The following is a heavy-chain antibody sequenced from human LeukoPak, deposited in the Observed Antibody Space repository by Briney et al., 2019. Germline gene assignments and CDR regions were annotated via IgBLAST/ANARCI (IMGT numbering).Heavy chain of an antibody. CDR3: ARTGQQQLYFIDY. Sequence: GGSLRLSCAASGFAFSDYYMSWIRQAPGKGLEWASYISSSGSTIYYADSVKGRFTISRDNAKNSLYLQMNSLRAEDTAVYYCARTGQQQLYFIDYWGQGTLVTVSS. CDR2: ISSSGSTI. D-gene: IGHD6-13*01. V-gene: IGHV3-11*01. CDR1: GFAFSDYY. J-gene: IGHJ4*02.